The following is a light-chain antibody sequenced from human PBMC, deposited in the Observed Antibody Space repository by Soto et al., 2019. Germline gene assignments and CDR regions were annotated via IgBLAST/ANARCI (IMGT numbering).Light chain of an antibody. CDR2: GNS. J-gene: IGLJ2*01. CDR3: QSYDSRLSLVV. CDR1: SSNIGAGYD. V-gene: IGLV1-40*01. Sequence: QSVLTQPPSVSGAPGQRVTISCTGSSSNIGAGYDVHWYQQLPGTAPKLLIYGNSNRPSGVPDRFSGSKSGTSASLAITGLQAEDEADYYCQSYDSRLSLVVFGGGTKLTVL.